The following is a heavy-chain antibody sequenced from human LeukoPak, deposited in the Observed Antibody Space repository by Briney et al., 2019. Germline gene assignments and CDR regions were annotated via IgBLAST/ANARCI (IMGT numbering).Heavy chain of an antibody. CDR2: IDYSGNT. Sequence: SETLSLTCAVYGGSFSGYYWTWIRQPPGKGLEWIGNIDYSGNTNYNPSLKSRVTISVDTSKNHFSLKLSSVTAADTAVYYCARWYYDSSGYRYFDYWGQGTLVIVSS. CDR1: GGSFSGYY. V-gene: IGHV4-34*11. J-gene: IGHJ4*02. CDR3: ARWYYDSSGYRYFDY. D-gene: IGHD3-22*01.